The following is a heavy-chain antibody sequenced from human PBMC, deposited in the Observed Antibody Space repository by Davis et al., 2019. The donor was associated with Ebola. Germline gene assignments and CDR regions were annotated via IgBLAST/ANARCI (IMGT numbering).Heavy chain of an antibody. CDR2: VHGGNGNT. CDR3: SVFDY. J-gene: IGHJ4*02. CDR1: GFTLTNYA. V-gene: IGHV1-3*01. Sequence: ASVKVSCKASGFTLTNYAIHWVRQAPGQRLEWMGWVHGGNGNTKYSQRFQGRVTITADKSTSTAYMELSSLRSEDTAVYYCSVFDYWGQGTLVTVSS.